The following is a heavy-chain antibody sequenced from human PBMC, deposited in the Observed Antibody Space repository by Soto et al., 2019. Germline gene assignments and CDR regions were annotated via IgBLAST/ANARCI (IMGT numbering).Heavy chain of an antibody. CDR2: IWFDGSDK. D-gene: IGHD2-15*01. Sequence: GWSLRPSCPASAVTFGGYGMHWVRQAPGKGREWVAVIWFDGSDKYYTESVKGGFTISRDNSKSTLYLQLNSMRSEDTAVYYCARLYCSAYSCYSVGDFDIRGQGTMVTVSS. V-gene: IGHV3-33*01. CDR1: AVTFGGYG. CDR3: ARLYCSAYSCYSVGDFDI. J-gene: IGHJ3*02.